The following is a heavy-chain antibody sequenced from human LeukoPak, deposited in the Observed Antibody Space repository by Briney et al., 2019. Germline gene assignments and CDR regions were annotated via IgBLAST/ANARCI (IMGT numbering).Heavy chain of an antibody. CDR3: ARERNDDYGGNSDAFDI. Sequence: TSETLSLTCTVSGGSISSGSYYWSWIRQPARKGLEWIGRIYTSGSTNYNPSLKSRVTISVDTSKNQFSLKLSSVTAADTAVYYCARERNDDYGGNSDAFDIWGQGTMVTVSS. D-gene: IGHD4-23*01. CDR1: GGSISSGSYY. V-gene: IGHV4-61*02. CDR2: IYTSGST. J-gene: IGHJ3*02.